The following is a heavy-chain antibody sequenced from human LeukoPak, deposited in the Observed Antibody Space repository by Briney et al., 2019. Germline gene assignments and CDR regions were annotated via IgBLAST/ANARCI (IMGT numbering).Heavy chain of an antibody. V-gene: IGHV3-15*01. CDR2: IKTKSDGGTT. J-gene: IGHJ4*02. Sequence: GGSLRLSCAVSGFTFSNAWMSWVRQAPGKGLEWIGRIKTKSDGGTTDYAAPVKGRFTVSRDDSKNTLYLQMSSLETEDTAVYYCAWHYFDYWGQGTLVTVSA. CDR3: AWHYFDY. CDR1: GFTFSNAW.